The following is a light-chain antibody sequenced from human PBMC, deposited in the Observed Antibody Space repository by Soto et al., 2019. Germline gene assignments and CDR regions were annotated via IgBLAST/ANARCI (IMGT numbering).Light chain of an antibody. Sequence: EIVLTQSPGTLSLSPGERAILSCRASQNVNNNYLAWYQQKPGQSPRLLIYGASSRATGIPDRFSGSGSGTDFTLTISRLEPEDFVVYFCQQYGASPWTFGQGTKVEIK. CDR3: QQYGASPWT. CDR1: QNVNNNY. J-gene: IGKJ1*01. CDR2: GAS. V-gene: IGKV3-20*01.